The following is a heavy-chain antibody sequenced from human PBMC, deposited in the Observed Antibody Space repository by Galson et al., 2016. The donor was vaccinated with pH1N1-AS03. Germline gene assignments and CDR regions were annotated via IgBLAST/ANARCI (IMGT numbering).Heavy chain of an antibody. V-gene: IGHV3-64*02. D-gene: IGHD2-15*01. Sequence: SLRLSCAASGFIFSNHGMHWARQAPGKGPEFVARISGDGGSTYYADSVKARFTISRDNSKNSLYLQMNSLRGGDTALYYCAKSPGYCSAGSCSDQGYFDSWGQGTLVTVSS. CDR1: GFIFSNHG. CDR2: ISGDGGST. J-gene: IGHJ4*02. CDR3: AKSPGYCSAGSCSDQGYFDS.